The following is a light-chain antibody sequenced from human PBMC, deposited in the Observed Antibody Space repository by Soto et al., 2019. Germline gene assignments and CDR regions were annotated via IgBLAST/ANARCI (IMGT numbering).Light chain of an antibody. CDR2: DAS. J-gene: IGKJ4*01. CDR3: QQRTTWPLA. Sequence: EIVLTQSPATLSLSPGERATLSCRASQSVRSYLAWYQQKPGQAPRLLIYDASNRAAGIPGRFSGGGSGTDFTLTISSLEPEDFAVYYCQQRTTWPLAFGGGTKVEIK. V-gene: IGKV3-11*01. CDR1: QSVRSY.